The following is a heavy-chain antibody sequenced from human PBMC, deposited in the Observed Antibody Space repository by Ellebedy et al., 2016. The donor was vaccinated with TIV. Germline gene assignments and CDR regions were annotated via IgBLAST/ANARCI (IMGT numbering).Heavy chain of an antibody. J-gene: IGHJ4*02. CDR3: ARDNRGGAPTELYYFDY. CDR2: IYRGGRT. V-gene: IGHV4-4*02. D-gene: IGHD1-14*01. Sequence: GSLRLSXAASGFTVSSNYMSWVRQPPGKGLEWIGEIYRGGRTNYNPSLKSRVTISVDESKNQLSLKLSAVTAADTAVYYCARDNRGGAPTELYYFDYWGQGTLVTVSS. CDR1: GFTVSSNY.